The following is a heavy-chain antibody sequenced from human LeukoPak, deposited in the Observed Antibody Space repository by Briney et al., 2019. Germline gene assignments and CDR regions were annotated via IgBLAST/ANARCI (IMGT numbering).Heavy chain of an antibody. V-gene: IGHV3-30*01. CDR1: GFTFSSYA. Sequence: SGGSLRLSCAASGFTFSSYAMHWVRQAPGKGREWVAVISYDGSNKYYADSVKARFTISRDNSKNTLYLQMNSLRAEDTAVYYCARGGGDYDSSGYYSGYFDYWGQGTLVTVSS. CDR2: ISYDGSNK. CDR3: ARGGGDYDSSGYYSGYFDY. D-gene: IGHD3-22*01. J-gene: IGHJ4*02.